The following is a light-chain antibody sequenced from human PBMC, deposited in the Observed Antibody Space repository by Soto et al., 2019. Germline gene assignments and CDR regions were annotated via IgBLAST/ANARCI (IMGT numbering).Light chain of an antibody. V-gene: IGKV3-11*01. CDR2: DAS. CDR1: QSVTTY. CDR3: QQRSNWPPEYT. J-gene: IGKJ2*01. Sequence: EVVLTQSPATLSLSPGERATLSCRASQSVTTYLAWYQQRPGQAPRLLIYDASNRATGIPARSSGSGSGTDFTLTISSLEPEDSAVYYCQQRSNWPPEYTFGQGTKLEIK.